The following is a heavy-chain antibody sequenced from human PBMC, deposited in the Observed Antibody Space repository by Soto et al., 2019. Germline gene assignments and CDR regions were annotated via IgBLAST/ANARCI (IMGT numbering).Heavy chain of an antibody. J-gene: IGHJ6*02. CDR2: IIPIFGTA. D-gene: IGHD4-4*01. V-gene: IGHV1-69*13. Sequence: SVKVSCKVSGYTFTNYGVSWVRQAPGQRLEWMGGIIPIFGTANYAQKFQGRVTITADESTSTAYMELSSLRSEDTAVYYCARPTSDDYSNLRADYYYGRDVWGQGTTGTVSS. CDR1: GYTFTNYG. CDR3: ARPTSDDYSNLRADYYYGRDV.